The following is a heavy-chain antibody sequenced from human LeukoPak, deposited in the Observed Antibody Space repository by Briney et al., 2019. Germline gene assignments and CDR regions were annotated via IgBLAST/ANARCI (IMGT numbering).Heavy chain of an antibody. CDR3: AKDLGDFGVIIRQNSRNYYGMDV. J-gene: IGHJ6*02. CDR1: GFTFSSYA. V-gene: IGHV3-23*01. D-gene: IGHD3-3*01. CDR2: ISGSGGST. Sequence: GGSLRLSCAASGFTFSSYAMSWVRQAPGKGLEWVSAISGSGGSTYYADSVKGRFTIYRYNSKNTLYLQMNSLKAKDTSLYYGAKDLGDFGVIIRQNSRNYYGMDVWGQGTTVTVSS.